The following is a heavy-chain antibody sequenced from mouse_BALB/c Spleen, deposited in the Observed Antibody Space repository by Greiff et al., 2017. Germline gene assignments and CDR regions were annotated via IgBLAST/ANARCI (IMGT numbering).Heavy chain of an antibody. CDR2: INPSTGYT. Sequence: VQLQQSGAELAKPGASVKMSCKASGYTFTSYWMHWVKQRPGQGLEWIGYINPSTGYTEYNQKFKDKATLTADKSSSTAYMQLSSLTSEDSAVYYCARWNDGYYYAMDYWGQGTSVTVSS. D-gene: IGHD2-12*01. CDR1: GYTFTSYW. CDR3: ARWNDGYYYAMDY. V-gene: IGHV1-7*01. J-gene: IGHJ4*01.